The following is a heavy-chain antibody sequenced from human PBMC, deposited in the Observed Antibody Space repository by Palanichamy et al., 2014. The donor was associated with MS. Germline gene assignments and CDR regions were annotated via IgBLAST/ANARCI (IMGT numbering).Heavy chain of an antibody. D-gene: IGHD3-10*01. CDR2: VDPEDGET. J-gene: IGHJ4*02. CDR3: TTRRSLDN. V-gene: IGHV1-69-2*01. CDR1: GYTFTDSF. Sequence: EVLLVQSGAEVKKPETAVRISCRASGYTFTDSFLHWVKQAPGEGLMWVGLVDPEDGETKYAEEFQGRVTMTADMSTYTAYMELSSLRSDDTAVYYCTTRRSLDNWGQGTLVTVSS.